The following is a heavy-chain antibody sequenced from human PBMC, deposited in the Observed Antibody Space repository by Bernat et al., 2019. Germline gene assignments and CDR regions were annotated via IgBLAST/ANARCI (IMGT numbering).Heavy chain of an antibody. CDR1: GGSVSGYY. Sequence: QVQLQESGPGLVRPWETLTLTCAVSGGSVSGYYWTWIRQSPGKGLEWIGYFGGATGDTEIRPSLQSRVLLYRDTSKEQLFLQMTSVTAADTAVYYCARRGRNDVWGPGVLVTVSS. V-gene: IGHV4-4*08. CDR2: FGGATGDT. CDR3: ARRGRNDV. J-gene: IGHJ4*02. D-gene: IGHD1-1*01.